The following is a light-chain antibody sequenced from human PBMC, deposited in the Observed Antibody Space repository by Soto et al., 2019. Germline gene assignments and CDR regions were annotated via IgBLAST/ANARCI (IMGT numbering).Light chain of an antibody. Sequence: DIQMTHVPSTLSPSVVDRVTLTCRASLTIDSWLAWYQQKPGKAPKLLIYKASSLETGVPSRFSGSGSGTEFALTISSLQPDDFATYYCQQYNSYSRTFGQGTKVDIK. V-gene: IGKV1-5*03. J-gene: IGKJ1*01. CDR1: LTIDSW. CDR3: QQYNSYSRT. CDR2: KAS.